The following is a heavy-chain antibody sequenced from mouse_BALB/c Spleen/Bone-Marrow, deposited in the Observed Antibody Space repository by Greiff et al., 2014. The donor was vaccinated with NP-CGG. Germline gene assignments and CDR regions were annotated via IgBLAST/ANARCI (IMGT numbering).Heavy chain of an antibody. V-gene: IGHV1-14*01. CDR2: INPYNDGT. CDR3: ARPRPLGLPYYFDY. D-gene: IGHD3-2*01. J-gene: IGHJ2*01. CDR1: GYTFTSYV. Sequence: EVQLQQSGPELVKPGASVKMSCKASGYTFTSYVMHWVKQKPGQGLEWIGYINPYNDGTKYNEKFKGRATLTSDKSSSTAYMELSSLTSEDSAVYYCARPRPLGLPYYFDYWGQGTTLTVSS.